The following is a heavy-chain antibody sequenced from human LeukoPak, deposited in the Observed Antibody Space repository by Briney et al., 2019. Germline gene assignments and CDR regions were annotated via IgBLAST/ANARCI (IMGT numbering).Heavy chain of an antibody. CDR1: GGSISSSTYY. Sequence: SETLSLTCTVSGGSISSSTYYWGWIRQPPGRGLEWIASVSYTGSTTYNPSLKSRVTISVDTSKTQFSLKPSSVTAADTAVYYCARSRKYGAVTTYSWFDPWGRGTLVIVSS. V-gene: IGHV4-39*01. D-gene: IGHD4-17*01. J-gene: IGHJ5*02. CDR2: VSYTGST. CDR3: ARSRKYGAVTTYSWFDP.